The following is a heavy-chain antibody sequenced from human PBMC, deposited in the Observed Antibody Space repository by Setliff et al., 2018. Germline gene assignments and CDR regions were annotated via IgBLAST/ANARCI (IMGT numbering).Heavy chain of an antibody. CDR2: INQSGSG. Sequence: PSETLSLTCNVYGGSFDTYYWSWIRQPPGKGLEWFGEINQSGSGDYNPSFKGRVTISVDTSKKQFSLTLTSVTAADTALDYCRQAVVGSDVFDIWGQGTVVTVSS. V-gene: IGHV4-34*01. J-gene: IGHJ3*02. CDR3: RQAVVGSDVFDI. CDR1: GGSFDTYY. D-gene: IGHD1-1*01.